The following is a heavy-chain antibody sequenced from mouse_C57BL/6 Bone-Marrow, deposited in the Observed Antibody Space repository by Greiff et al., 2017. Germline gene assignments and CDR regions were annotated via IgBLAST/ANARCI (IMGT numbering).Heavy chain of an antibody. V-gene: IGHV7-1*01. Sequence: EVKVVESGGGLVQSGRSLRLSCATSGFTFSDFYMEWVRQAPGKGLEWIAASRNKANDYTTEYSASVKGRFIVSRDTSKSILYLQMNALRAEDTAIYYCARDAGGFDYWGQGTTLTVSS. CDR1: GFTFSDFY. CDR3: ARDAGGFDY. CDR2: SRNKANDYTT. J-gene: IGHJ2*01.